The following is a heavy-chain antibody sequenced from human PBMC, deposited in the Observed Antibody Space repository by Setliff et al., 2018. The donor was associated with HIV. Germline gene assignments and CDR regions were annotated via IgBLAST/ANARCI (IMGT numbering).Heavy chain of an antibody. CDR3: AREGDGIDF. D-gene: IGHD2-21*02. J-gene: IGHJ4*02. Sequence: PSETLSLTCTVSGGSITSTTYYWGWIRQPPGKGLEWIGTIHYTGNTYHNPSLKSRVTISVEASENQISLKLTAVTAADSAVYYCAREGDGIDFWGQGTLVTVSS. V-gene: IGHV4-39*02. CDR1: GGSITSTTYY. CDR2: IHYTGNT.